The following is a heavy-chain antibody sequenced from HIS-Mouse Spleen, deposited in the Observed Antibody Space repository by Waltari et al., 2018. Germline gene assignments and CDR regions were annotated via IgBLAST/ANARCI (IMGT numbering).Heavy chain of an antibody. CDR1: GFTVSSNY. Sequence: EVQLVESGGGLVQPGGSLRLSCAASGFTVSSNYMSWVRQAPGKGLEWVSVIYSGGSTHDADSVKGRFTISRDNSKNTLYLQMNSLRAEDTAVYYCARYSSFDYWGQGTLVTVSS. CDR3: ARYSSFDY. V-gene: IGHV3-66*01. D-gene: IGHD6-13*01. J-gene: IGHJ4*02. CDR2: IYSGGST.